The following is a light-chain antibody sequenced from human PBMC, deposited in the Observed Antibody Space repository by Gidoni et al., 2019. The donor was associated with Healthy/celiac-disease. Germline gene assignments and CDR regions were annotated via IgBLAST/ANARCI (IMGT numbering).Light chain of an antibody. Sequence: SSELTQDPAVSVALGQTVRITCQGDSHRSYYASWYQQKPGQAPVLVIYGKNNRPSGIPDRFSGSSSGNTASLTITGAQAEDEADYYCNSRDSSGNPDVVFGGGTKLTVL. CDR3: NSRDSSGNPDVV. CDR1: SHRSYY. J-gene: IGLJ2*01. V-gene: IGLV3-19*01. CDR2: GKN.